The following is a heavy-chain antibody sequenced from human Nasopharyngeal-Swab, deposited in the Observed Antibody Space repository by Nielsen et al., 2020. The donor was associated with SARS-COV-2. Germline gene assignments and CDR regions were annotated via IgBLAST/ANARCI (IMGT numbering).Heavy chain of an antibody. V-gene: IGHV1-46*01. CDR3: ARDLYDYGWGSYRPAYYFDY. CDR2: INPSGGST. CDR1: GYIFTSYY. Sequence: ASVLVSCKASGYIFTSYYMHWVRQAPGQGLEWMGLINPSGGSTSNAQKFQGRVTMTRDTSTSTVYMELSSLRSEDTAVYYCARDLYDYGWGSYRPAYYFDYWGQGTLVTVSS. J-gene: IGHJ4*02. D-gene: IGHD3-16*02.